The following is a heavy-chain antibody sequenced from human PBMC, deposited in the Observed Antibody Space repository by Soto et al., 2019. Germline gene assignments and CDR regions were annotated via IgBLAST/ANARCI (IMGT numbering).Heavy chain of an antibody. J-gene: IGHJ4*02. D-gene: IGHD6-19*01. V-gene: IGHV4-4*02. CDR2: IYHSGST. CDR1: GGSISSSNW. Sequence: SETLSLTCAVSGGSISSSNWWSWVRQPPGKGLEWIGEIYHSGSTNYNPSLKSRVTISVDKSKNQFSLKLSSVTAADTAVYYCARLNIMAVAGTQYFDYWGQGTLVTVSS. CDR3: ARLNIMAVAGTQYFDY.